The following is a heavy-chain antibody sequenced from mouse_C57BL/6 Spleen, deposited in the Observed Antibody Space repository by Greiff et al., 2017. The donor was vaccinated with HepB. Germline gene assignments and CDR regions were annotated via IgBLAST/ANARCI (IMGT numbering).Heavy chain of an antibody. V-gene: IGHV1-82*01. J-gene: IGHJ1*03. Sequence: QVQLKQSGPELVKPGASVKISCKASGYAFSSSWMNWVKQRPGKGLEWIGRIYPGDGDTNYNGKFKGKATLTADKSSSTAYMQLSSLTSEDSAVYFCARPYYYGSSHWYFDVWGTGTTVTVSS. CDR2: IYPGDGDT. CDR3: ARPYYYGSSHWYFDV. D-gene: IGHD1-1*01. CDR1: GYAFSSSW.